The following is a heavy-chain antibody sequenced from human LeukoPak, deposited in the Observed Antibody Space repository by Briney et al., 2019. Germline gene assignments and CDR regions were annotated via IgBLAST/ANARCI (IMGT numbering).Heavy chain of an antibody. CDR1: GGSFSGHY. Sequence: SETLSLTCAVYGGSFSGHYWSWIRQPPGKGLEWIGEINHSGSTNYNPSLESRVTISVDTSKNHFSLNLRSVTAADTAVYYCARGGWYLDYWGQGTLVTVSS. CDR3: ARGGWYLDY. V-gene: IGHV4-34*01. CDR2: INHSGST. J-gene: IGHJ4*02. D-gene: IGHD6-19*01.